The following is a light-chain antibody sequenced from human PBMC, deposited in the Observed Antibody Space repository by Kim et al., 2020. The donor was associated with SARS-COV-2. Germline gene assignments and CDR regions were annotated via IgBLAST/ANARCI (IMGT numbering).Light chain of an antibody. CDR1: QGISND. CDR2: AAS. CDR3: QKYNSAPPFT. J-gene: IGKJ3*01. Sequence: SVGDRVTITCRASQGISNDLAWYQQKPGKVPKLLIYAASTLQSGVPSRFSGSGSVTDFTLTISSLQPEDVATYYCQKYNSAPPFTFGPGTKVEIK. V-gene: IGKV1-27*01.